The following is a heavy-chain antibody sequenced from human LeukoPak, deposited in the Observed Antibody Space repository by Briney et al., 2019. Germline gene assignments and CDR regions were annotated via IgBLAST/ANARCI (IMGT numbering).Heavy chain of an antibody. CDR2: ISSSSSTI. CDR3: ARLTVTIDY. J-gene: IGHJ4*02. Sequence: PGGSLRLSCAASGFTFSSYSMNWVRQAPGKGLERVSYISSSSSTIYYADSVKGRFTISRDNAKNSLYLQMNSLRAEDTAVYYCARLTVTIDYWGQGTLVTVSS. D-gene: IGHD4-17*01. CDR1: GFTFSSYS. V-gene: IGHV3-48*01.